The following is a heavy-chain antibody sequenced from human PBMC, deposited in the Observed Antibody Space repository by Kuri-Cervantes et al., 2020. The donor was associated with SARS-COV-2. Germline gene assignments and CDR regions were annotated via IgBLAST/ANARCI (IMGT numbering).Heavy chain of an antibody. CDR3: ARVSIVATDY. CDR2: IYYSGST. CDR1: GGSISSYY. D-gene: IGHD5-12*01. Sequence: GSLRLSCTVSGGSISSYYWSWIRQPPGKGLEWIGYIYYSGSTNYNPSLKNRVTISVDTSKNQFSLKLSSVTAADTAVYYCARVSIVATDYWGQGTLVTVSS. V-gene: IGHV4-59*08. J-gene: IGHJ4*02.